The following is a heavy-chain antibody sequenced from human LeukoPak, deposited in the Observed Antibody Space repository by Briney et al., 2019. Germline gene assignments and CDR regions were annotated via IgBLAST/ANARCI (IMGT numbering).Heavy chain of an antibody. CDR1: GFTFSSYA. V-gene: IGHV3-30*04. Sequence: GGSLRLSCAASGFTFSSYAMHWVRQAPGKGLEWVAVISYDGSNKYYADSVKGRFTISRDNSKNTLYLQMNSLRAEDTAVYYCARGLHDYGDYGAEDYNWFDPWGQGTLVTVSS. CDR2: ISYDGSNK. D-gene: IGHD4-17*01. CDR3: ARGLHDYGDYGAEDYNWFDP. J-gene: IGHJ5*02.